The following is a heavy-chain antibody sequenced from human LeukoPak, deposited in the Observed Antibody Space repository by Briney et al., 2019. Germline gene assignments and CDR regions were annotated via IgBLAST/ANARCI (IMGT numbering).Heavy chain of an antibody. V-gene: IGHV4-30-4*01. CDR2: IYYSGST. J-gene: IGHJ3*02. D-gene: IGHD4-17*01. CDR3: ARARLQYGDYVGAFDI. CDR1: GGSIISDNYY. Sequence: SQTLSLTCTVSGGSIISDNYYWSWIRQPPGKGLEWIGYIYYSGSTCYNPSLQSRLTISVDTSKNQFSLRLSSVTAADTAVYYCARARLQYGDYVGAFDIWGQGTMVTVSS.